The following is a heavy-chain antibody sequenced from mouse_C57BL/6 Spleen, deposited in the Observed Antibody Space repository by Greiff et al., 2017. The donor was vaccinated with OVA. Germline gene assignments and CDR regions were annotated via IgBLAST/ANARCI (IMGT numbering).Heavy chain of an antibody. D-gene: IGHD2-5*01. V-gene: IGHV6-3*01. CDR3: TTLQYSNYLFYYAMDY. CDR1: GFTFSNYW. Sequence: EVQVVESGGGLVQPGGSMKLSCVASGFTFSNYWMNWVRQSPEKGLEWVAQIRLKSDNYATHYAESVKGRFTISRDDSKSSVYLQMNNLRAEDTGIYYCTTLQYSNYLFYYAMDYWGQGTSVTVSS. CDR2: IRLKSDNYAT. J-gene: IGHJ4*01.